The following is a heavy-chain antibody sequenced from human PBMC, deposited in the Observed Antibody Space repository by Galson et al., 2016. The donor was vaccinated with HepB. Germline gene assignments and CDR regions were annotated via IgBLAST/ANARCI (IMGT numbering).Heavy chain of an antibody. V-gene: IGHV4-4*02. D-gene: IGHD3-3*01. CDR3: ARDRTLFGVVTALWY. Sequence: SETLSLTCAVSGGSISSSNWWSWVRQPPGKGLEWIGEIYHSGSTNYNPSLKSRVTISLDMSKNQFSLKLRSVTAADTAVYYCARDRTLFGVVTALWYWGQGTQATVSS. CDR2: IYHSGST. J-gene: IGHJ4*02. CDR1: GGSISSSNW.